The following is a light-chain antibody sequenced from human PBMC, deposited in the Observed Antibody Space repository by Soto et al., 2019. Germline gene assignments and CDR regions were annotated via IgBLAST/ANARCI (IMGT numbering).Light chain of an antibody. CDR1: NGYSNYK. CDR2: VGTGGIVG. Sequence: QTVVTQPPSASASLGASVTLTCTLSNGYSNYKVDWYQQRPGKGPRFVMRVGTGGIVGSKGDGIPDRFSVLGSGLNRYLTIKNIQEEDESDYHCGADHGSGSNFVYLVFGGGTKLTVL. V-gene: IGLV9-49*01. J-gene: IGLJ2*01. CDR3: GADHGSGSNFVYLV.